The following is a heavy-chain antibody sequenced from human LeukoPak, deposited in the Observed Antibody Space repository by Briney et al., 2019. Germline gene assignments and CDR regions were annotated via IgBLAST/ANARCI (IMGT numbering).Heavy chain of an antibody. CDR1: GGSFSGYY. V-gene: IGHV4-34*01. Sequence: SETLSLTCAVYGGSFSGYYWSWIRQPPGKGLEWIGEINHSGSTNYNPSLKSRVTISVDTSRNQFSLKLSSVTAADTAVYYCARGLAVAATPGYWGQGTLVTVSS. D-gene: IGHD2-15*01. J-gene: IGHJ4*02. CDR2: INHSGST. CDR3: ARGLAVAATPGY.